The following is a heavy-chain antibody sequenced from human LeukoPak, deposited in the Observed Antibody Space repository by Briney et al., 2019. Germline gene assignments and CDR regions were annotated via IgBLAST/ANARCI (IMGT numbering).Heavy chain of an antibody. CDR1: GGSIGSTNYC. Sequence: PSETLSLTCTVSGGSIGSTNYCWDWIRQSPGKGLEWIGSVYYSGRTYSNPSLKSRITISVDTSKNQFSLKLTSVTAADTAVYYCARGPQRYGIAARPFDYWGQGTLVTVSS. D-gene: IGHD6-6*01. V-gene: IGHV4-39*01. CDR3: ARGPQRYGIAARPFDY. J-gene: IGHJ4*02. CDR2: VYYSGRT.